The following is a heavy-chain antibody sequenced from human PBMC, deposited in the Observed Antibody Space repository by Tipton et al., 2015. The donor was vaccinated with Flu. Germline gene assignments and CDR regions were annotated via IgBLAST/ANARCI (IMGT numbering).Heavy chain of an antibody. D-gene: IGHD6-6*01. J-gene: IGHJ4*02. CDR1: GYTFTGYY. V-gene: IGHV1-2*04. Sequence: VQLVQSGAEVKKPGASVKVSCKASGYTFTGYYMHWVRQAPGQGLEWMGWINPNSGGTNYAQKFQGWVTMTRDTSISTAYMELSRLRSDDTAVYYCAREWKGSSSSYDYWGQGTLVTVSS. CDR2: INPNSGGT. CDR3: AREWKGSSSSYDY.